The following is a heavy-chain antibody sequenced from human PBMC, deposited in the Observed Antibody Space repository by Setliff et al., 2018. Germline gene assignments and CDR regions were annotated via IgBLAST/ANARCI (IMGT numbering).Heavy chain of an antibody. CDR1: GYSLSAYV. CDR3: ARGFYYYGSSRWDVCDI. CDR2: INGASGNT. V-gene: IGHV1-3*01. Sequence: ASVKVSCKASGYSLSAYVMHWVRQAPGQRLEWMGWINGASGNTKYSQKFQGRVTITRDTSASTAHMELSSLRSEDTAVYYCARGFYYYGSSRWDVCDIWGQGTMVTVS. D-gene: IGHD3-22*01. J-gene: IGHJ3*02.